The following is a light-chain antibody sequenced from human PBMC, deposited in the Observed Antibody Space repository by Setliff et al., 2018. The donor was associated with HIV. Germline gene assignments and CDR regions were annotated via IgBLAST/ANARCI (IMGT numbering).Light chain of an antibody. Sequence: QSVLTQPPAVSAAPGHKVPSSCSGRTANSQNNCVSWYQQRPGTVHKPLIYDNDERPSGVPDRVSGSKSGTSAPLGITGLQTGDEADYYCGSWDSSLSAFVFGTGTKVTVL. J-gene: IGLJ1*01. V-gene: IGLV1-51*01. CDR2: DND. CDR3: GSWDSSLSAFV. CDR1: TANSQNNC.